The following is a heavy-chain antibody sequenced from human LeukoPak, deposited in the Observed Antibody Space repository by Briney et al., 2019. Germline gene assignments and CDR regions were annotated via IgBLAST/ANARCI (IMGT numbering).Heavy chain of an antibody. Sequence: PSETLSLTCTVSGGSTSRYYWSWIRQPPGKRLEWLGYINQSGSTTYNPSLKSRLTMSVDTSKNQISLNLISLTAADTAVYYCASLPGIAAVWGQGTLVTVSS. V-gene: IGHV4-59*08. D-gene: IGHD6-13*01. CDR2: INQSGST. CDR1: GGSTSRYY. CDR3: ASLPGIAAV. J-gene: IGHJ4*02.